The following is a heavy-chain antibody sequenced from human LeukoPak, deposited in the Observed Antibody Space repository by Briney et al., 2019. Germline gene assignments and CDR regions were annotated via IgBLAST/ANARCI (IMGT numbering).Heavy chain of an antibody. D-gene: IGHD3-3*02. CDR1: GGTFSSYA. V-gene: IGHV1-69*05. J-gene: IGHJ3*02. CDR2: IIPIFGTA. CDR3: ARDLGGISNAFDI. Sequence: ASVKVSCKASGGTFSSYAISWVRQAPGQGLEWMGGIIPIFGTANYAQKFQGRVTITTDESTSTAYMELSSLRSEDTAVYYCARDLGGISNAFDIWGQGTMVTVSS.